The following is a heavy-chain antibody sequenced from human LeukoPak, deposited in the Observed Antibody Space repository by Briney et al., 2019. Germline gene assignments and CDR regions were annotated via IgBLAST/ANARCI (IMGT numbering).Heavy chain of an antibody. V-gene: IGHV4-30-2*01. D-gene: IGHD2-15*01. CDR3: AGLYCSGGSCYRYFDY. CDR1: GGSISSGGYS. Sequence: PSQTLSLTFAVSGGSISSGGYSWSWIRQPPGKGLEWIGYIYHSGSTYYNPSLKSRVTISVDRSKNQFSLKLSSVTAADTAVYYCAGLYCSGGSCYRYFDYWGQGTLVTVSS. J-gene: IGHJ4*02. CDR2: IYHSGST.